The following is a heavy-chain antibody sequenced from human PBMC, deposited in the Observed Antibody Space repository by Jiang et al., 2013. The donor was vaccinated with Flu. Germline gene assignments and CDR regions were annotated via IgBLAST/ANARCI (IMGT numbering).Heavy chain of an antibody. J-gene: IGHJ5*02. V-gene: IGHV1-69-2*01. D-gene: IGHD5-24*01. CDR1: GYTFTDYY. CDR3: ATLPTMRRRDGWFDP. Sequence: SGAEVKKPGATVKISCKVSGYTFTDYYMHWVQQAPGKGLEWMGLVDPEDGETIYAEKFQGRVTITADTSTDTAYMELSSLRSEDTAVYYCATLPTMRRRDGWFDPVGPGNPGHRLL. CDR2: VDPEDGET.